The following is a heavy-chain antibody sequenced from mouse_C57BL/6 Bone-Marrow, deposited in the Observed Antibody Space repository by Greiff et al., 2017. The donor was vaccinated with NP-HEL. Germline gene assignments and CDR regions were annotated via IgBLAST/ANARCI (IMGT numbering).Heavy chain of an antibody. CDR3: AREELRRDY. CDR1: GYTFTSYG. J-gene: IGHJ2*01. V-gene: IGHV1-81*01. CDR2: IYPRSGNT. Sequence: ESGAELARPGASVKLSCKASGYTFTSYGISWVKQRTGQGLEWIGEIYPRSGNTYYNEKFKGKATLTADKSSSTAYMELRCLTAEDSAVYFCAREELRRDYWGQGTTLTVSS. D-gene: IGHD2-12*01.